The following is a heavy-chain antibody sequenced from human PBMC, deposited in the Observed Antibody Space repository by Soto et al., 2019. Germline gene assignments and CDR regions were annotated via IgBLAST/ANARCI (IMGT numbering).Heavy chain of an antibody. V-gene: IGHV3-23*01. CDR3: PRKVPGSTSPPIYWYFDL. D-gene: IGHD3-10*01. Sequence: EVQLLESGGGLVQPGGSLRLSCEGSGFTFINYAMNWVRQAPGKGLEWVSAVSGGGDTTFYADSVKGRFTISRDNSKTPLSLKITSLEVAEPAVNYGPRKVPGSTSPPIYWYFDLWAVAPWSLSPQ. CDR1: GFTFINYA. J-gene: IGHJ2*01. CDR2: VSGGGDTT.